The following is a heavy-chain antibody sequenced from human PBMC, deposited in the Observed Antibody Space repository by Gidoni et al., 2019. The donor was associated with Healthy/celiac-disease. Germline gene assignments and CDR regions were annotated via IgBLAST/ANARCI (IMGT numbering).Heavy chain of an antibody. J-gene: IGHJ4*02. Sequence: EVQLLESGGGLVQPGGSLRLSCAASGFTFSSYAMSWVRQAPGKGLEWVSAISGSGGSTNYADSVKGRFTISRDNSKNTLYLQMNSLRAEDTAVYYCAKHPRGCSGGSCYSRFDYWGQGTLVTVSS. V-gene: IGHV3-23*01. CDR2: ISGSGGST. CDR3: AKHPRGCSGGSCYSRFDY. D-gene: IGHD2-15*01. CDR1: GFTFSSYA.